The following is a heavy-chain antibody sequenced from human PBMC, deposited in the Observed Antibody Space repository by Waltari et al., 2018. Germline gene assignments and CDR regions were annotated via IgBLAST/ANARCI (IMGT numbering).Heavy chain of an antibody. J-gene: IGHJ1*01. CDR2: IYYNGAT. CDR1: GGSLSDNF. CDR3: AGNGAHVFDH. V-gene: IGHV4-59*01. D-gene: IGHD3-10*02. Sequence: QVQLQESGPGLVKPSETLSLTCPVSGGSLSDNFWNWIRQSPGKELEWIGNIYYNGATNYNPSLKSRVTISVDTSKNQFSLKLTSMTTADTAIYYCAGNGAHVFDHWGQGTLVTVSS.